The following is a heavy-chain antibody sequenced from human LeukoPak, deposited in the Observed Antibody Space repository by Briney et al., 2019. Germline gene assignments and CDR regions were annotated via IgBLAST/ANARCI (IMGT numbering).Heavy chain of an antibody. CDR2: ISRNSGSI. V-gene: IGHV3-9*01. D-gene: IGHD6-13*01. Sequence: PGGSLRLSCAASGFTFDDYAMHWVRQAPGKGLEWVSGISRNSGSIGYADSVKGRFTISRDNAKNSLFLQMNSLRAEDTALYYCAKAFGYSSTGFDYWGQGTLVTVSS. CDR1: GFTFDDYA. CDR3: AKAFGYSSTGFDY. J-gene: IGHJ4*02.